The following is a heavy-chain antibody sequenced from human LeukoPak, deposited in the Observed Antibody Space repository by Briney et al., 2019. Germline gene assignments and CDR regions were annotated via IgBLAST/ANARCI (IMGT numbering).Heavy chain of an antibody. CDR1: GGSISGSGYY. Sequence: SETLSLTCTVSGGSISGSGYYWGWIRQPPWKGLEWIGSIYYSGSTYYNPSLKSRVTISVDTSKNQFSLKLSSVTAADTAVFYCARVFGYYGSGTSFDYWGQGTLVTVSS. V-gene: IGHV4-39*07. D-gene: IGHD3-10*01. CDR3: ARVFGYYGSGTSFDY. CDR2: IYYSGST. J-gene: IGHJ4*02.